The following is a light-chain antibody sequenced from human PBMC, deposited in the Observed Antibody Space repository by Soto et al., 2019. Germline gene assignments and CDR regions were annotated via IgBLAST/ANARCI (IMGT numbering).Light chain of an antibody. J-gene: IGLJ2*01. CDR1: SSDVGGYNY. CDR3: SSYGGSNNVL. Sequence: QSALTQPPSASGSPGQSVSISCTGTSSDVGGYNYVSWYQQHPGKAPKIMIYEVNKRPSGVPDRFSGSESGNTASLTVSELQAEDEADYYCSSYGGSNNVLFGGGTKLTVL. V-gene: IGLV2-8*01. CDR2: EVN.